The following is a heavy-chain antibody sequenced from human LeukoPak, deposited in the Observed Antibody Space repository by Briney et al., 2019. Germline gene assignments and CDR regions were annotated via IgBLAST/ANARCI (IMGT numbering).Heavy chain of an antibody. CDR2: IYHSGST. Sequence: PSQTLSLTRAVSGGSISSGGYSWSWIRQPPGKGLEWIGYIYHSGSTYYNPSLKSRVTISVDRSKNQFSLKLSSVTAADTAVYYCARGSDFWSGYRLDYWGQGTLVTVSS. V-gene: IGHV4-30-2*01. D-gene: IGHD3-3*01. CDR3: ARGSDFWSGYRLDY. CDR1: GGSISSGGYS. J-gene: IGHJ4*02.